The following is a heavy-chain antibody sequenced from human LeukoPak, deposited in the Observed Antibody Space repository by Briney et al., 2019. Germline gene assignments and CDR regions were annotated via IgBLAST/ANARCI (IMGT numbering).Heavy chain of an antibody. D-gene: IGHD2-15*01. J-gene: IGHJ5*02. CDR2: INPNSGGT. CDR1: GYAFTGYY. V-gene: IGHV1-2*02. Sequence: ASVKVSCKASGYAFTGYYMHWVRQAPGQGLEWMGWINPNSGGTNYAQKFQGRVTMTRDTSVSIAYMELSRLRSDDTAVYYCAREACSGGSCYENWFDPWGQGTLVTVSS. CDR3: AREACSGGSCYENWFDP.